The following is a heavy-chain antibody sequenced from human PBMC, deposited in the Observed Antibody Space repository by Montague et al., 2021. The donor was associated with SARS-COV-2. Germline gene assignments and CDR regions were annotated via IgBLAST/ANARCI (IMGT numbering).Heavy chain of an antibody. Sequence: SLRLSWSASGFTFCGYGMFWVRQTPGKGLEWVSAISGGGDMTYYADSVKGRFTISRDNSKNTLYLQMNTLRAEDTAVYFCAKKTIAVPGSPHFDSWGQGTLVTVSS. D-gene: IGHD6-19*01. J-gene: IGHJ4*02. V-gene: IGHV3-23*01. CDR3: AKKTIAVPGSPHFDS. CDR2: ISGGGDMT. CDR1: GFTFCGYG.